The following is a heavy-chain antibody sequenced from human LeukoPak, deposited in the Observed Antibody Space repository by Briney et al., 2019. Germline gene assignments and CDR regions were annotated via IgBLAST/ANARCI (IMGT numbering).Heavy chain of an antibody. Sequence: PGGSLRLSCAASGFTFNSYWMHWVRQAPGAGLVWVSRIDSDGTDTTYADSVKGRFTISRDNAKNTLYLQMNSLRPEDTAVYYCARGVGTSAHFDYWGQGTLVTVSS. V-gene: IGHV3-74*01. CDR3: ARGVGTSAHFDY. CDR2: IDSDGTDT. D-gene: IGHD1-26*01. CDR1: GFTFNSYW. J-gene: IGHJ4*02.